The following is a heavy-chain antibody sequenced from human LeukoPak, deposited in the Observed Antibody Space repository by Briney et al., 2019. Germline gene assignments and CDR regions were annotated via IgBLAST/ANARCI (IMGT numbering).Heavy chain of an antibody. D-gene: IGHD4-17*01. Sequence: PGGSLRLSCAASGFTFSSCEMNWVRQAPGKGLEWVSYISSSGSSIYYADSVKGRFTISRDNAKNSLYLQMNSLRAEDTAVYYCARVRQTTVTTAYYFDYWGQGTLVTVSS. CDR3: ARVRQTTVTTAYYFDY. CDR2: ISSSGSSI. CDR1: GFTFSSCE. V-gene: IGHV3-48*03. J-gene: IGHJ4*02.